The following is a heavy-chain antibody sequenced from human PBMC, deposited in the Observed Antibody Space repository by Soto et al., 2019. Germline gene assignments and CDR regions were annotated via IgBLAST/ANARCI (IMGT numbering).Heavy chain of an antibody. J-gene: IGHJ4*02. CDR3: ARVPDY. CDR2: MYHSGST. V-gene: IGHV4-30-2*01. Sequence: QLQLQESGSGLVKPSQTLSLTCAVSGGSISSGGYSWSWIRQPPWKGLEWIGYMYHSGSTYYNPSFKSRVPISIVRSKYQFSLKLSSVTAAHPAVYYCARVPDYWCQGILVTISS. CDR1: GGSISSGGYS. D-gene: IGHD2-2*01.